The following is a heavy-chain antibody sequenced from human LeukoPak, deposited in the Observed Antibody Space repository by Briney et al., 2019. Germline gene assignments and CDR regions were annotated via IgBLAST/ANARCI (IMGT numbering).Heavy chain of an antibody. CDR2: IIPILGIA. D-gene: IGHD5-18*01. V-gene: IGHV1-69*04. Sequence: SVKVSCKASVGTFSSHAISWVRQAPGQGLEWMGRIIPILGIANYAQKFQGRVTITADKSTSTAYMELSSLRSEDTAVYYCARGGYSYGYLDYWGQGTLVTVSS. CDR1: VGTFSSHA. J-gene: IGHJ4*02. CDR3: ARGGYSYGYLDY.